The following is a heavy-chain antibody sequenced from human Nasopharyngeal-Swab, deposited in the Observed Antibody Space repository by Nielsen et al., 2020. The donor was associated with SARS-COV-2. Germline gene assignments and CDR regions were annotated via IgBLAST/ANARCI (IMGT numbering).Heavy chain of an antibody. CDR3: ARGGAGVVPSPVLGLGPYYSYYYMDV. V-gene: IGHV4-34*01. J-gene: IGHJ6*03. CDR1: GGSFSGHQ. D-gene: IGHD2-2*01. CDR2: VSHGGGT. Sequence: SETLSLTCAVYGGSFSGHQWSWVRQPAGKGLEWIGEVSHGGGTNYNPSLKSRVTISVATSKNQFSLKRSSVTAADTAVYYCARGGAGVVPSPVLGLGPYYSYYYMDVWSKGTTVTVSS.